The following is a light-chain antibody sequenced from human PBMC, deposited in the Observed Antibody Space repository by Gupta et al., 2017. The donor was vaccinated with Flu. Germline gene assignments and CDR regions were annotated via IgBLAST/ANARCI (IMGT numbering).Light chain of an antibody. CDR1: QSSSTY. J-gene: IGKJ4*01. CDR2: DAA. V-gene: IGKV3-11*01. Sequence: IVLTQSTATLSLSPGEGATLSCRASQSSSTYLAWYQHKPGQAARLLISDAADRATGIPARFTGSGSGTDFTLTISSLEPEDFAVYYCQQRSNWPPVNTFGGGTKVEIK. CDR3: QQRSNWPPVNT.